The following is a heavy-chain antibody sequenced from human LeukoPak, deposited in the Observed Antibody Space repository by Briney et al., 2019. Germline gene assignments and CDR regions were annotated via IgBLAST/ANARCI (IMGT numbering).Heavy chain of an antibody. CDR3: ARDGLSYTNPNNWFDP. CDR1: GYPFTSYY. V-gene: IGHV1-18*01. D-gene: IGHD2-2*02. J-gene: IGHJ5*02. CDR2: ISVYNGDT. Sequence: ASVKVSCKASGYPFTSYYINWVRQAPRQGLEWMGWISVYNGDTNYAQNFQGRVTMTTDTSTDTAYMELRSLRYDDTAVYYCARDGLSYTNPNNWFDPWGQGTLVTVSS.